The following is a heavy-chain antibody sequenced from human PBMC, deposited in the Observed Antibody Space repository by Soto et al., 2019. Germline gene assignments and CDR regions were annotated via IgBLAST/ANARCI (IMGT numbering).Heavy chain of an antibody. Sequence: SVKVSCKASGGTFSSYAISWVRQAPGQGLEWMGGIIPIFGTANYAQKVQGRVTITADESTSTFCMELSSLRFEDTAVYYCAHEVGHERGFDPWGQGTLVTVSS. J-gene: IGHJ5*02. V-gene: IGHV1-69*13. CDR3: AHEVGHERGFDP. CDR1: GGTFSSYA. CDR2: IIPIFGTA.